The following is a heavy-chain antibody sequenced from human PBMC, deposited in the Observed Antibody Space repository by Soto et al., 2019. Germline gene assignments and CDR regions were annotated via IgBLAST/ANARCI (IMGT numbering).Heavy chain of an antibody. CDR1: VFSISAYE. CDR3: AVVVVDIGSDKSTAVDF. CDR2: IDYSGTAV. J-gene: IGHJ3*01. D-gene: IGHD2-15*01. Sequence: EVQIVESGGRLVQPGGSLRLSCDASVFSISAYEMFWVRQAPGKGLEWIAEIDYSGTAVYYADSVRGRFAISRENNKNVMSLQMDNVSVEHTAVYYCAVVVVDIGSDKSTAVDFWGQGTLGTVCS. V-gene: IGHV3-48*03.